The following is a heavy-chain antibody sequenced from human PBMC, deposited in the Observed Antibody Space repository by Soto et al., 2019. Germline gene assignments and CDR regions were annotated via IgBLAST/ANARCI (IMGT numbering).Heavy chain of an antibody. CDR2: ISAYNGNT. Sequence: QVQLVQSGAEVKKPGASVKVSCKASGYTFTSYGISWVRQAPGQGLEWMGWISAYNGNTNYAQKLQGRVTMTTDTATSTAYMELRSLRSDDTAVYYCARVGLYSNYGLGYYYYYMDVWGKGTTVTVSS. J-gene: IGHJ6*03. D-gene: IGHD4-4*01. V-gene: IGHV1-18*01. CDR1: GYTFTSYG. CDR3: ARVGLYSNYGLGYYYYYMDV.